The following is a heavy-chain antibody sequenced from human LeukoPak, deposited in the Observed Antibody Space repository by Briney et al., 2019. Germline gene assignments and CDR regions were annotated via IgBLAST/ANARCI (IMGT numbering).Heavy chain of an antibody. V-gene: IGHV3-23*01. CDR1: GFTFSSYA. D-gene: IGHD6-19*01. Sequence: GGSLRLSCAASGFTFSSYAMSWVRQAPGKGLEWVSAIGGSGGSRYYADSVRGRFTIYRDNSKNTLYLQMNSLRAEDTAVYYCAKEGVATKAVASSLYYFDYWGQGTLVTVSS. CDR3: AKEGVATKAVASSLYYFDY. J-gene: IGHJ4*02. CDR2: IGGSGGSR.